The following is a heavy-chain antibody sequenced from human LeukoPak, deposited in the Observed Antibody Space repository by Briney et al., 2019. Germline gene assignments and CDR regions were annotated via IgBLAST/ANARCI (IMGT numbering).Heavy chain of an antibody. CDR3: SRSLDY. CDR1: GFTLSSYW. V-gene: IGHV3-7*01. J-gene: IGHJ4*02. CDR2: INQDGSDK. Sequence: GGPLRLSCAASGFTLSSYWMVWVRQAPGKGLEGGANINQDGSDKYSVDSVKGRFTISRDNVKNSLYLQMDSLRADDTAVYYCSRSLDYWGQGALVTVSS.